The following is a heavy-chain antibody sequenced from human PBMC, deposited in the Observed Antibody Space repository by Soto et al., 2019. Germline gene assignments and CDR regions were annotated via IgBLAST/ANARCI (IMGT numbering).Heavy chain of an antibody. CDR1: GGSISSSSYY. CDR2: IYYSGST. V-gene: IGHV4-39*01. Sequence: SETLSLTCTVSGGSISSSSYYWGWIRQPPGKGLEWIGSIYYSGSTYYNPSLKSRVTISVDTSKNQFSLKLSSVTAADTAVYYCARHKYHSSGDSAYWGQGTLVTVSS. J-gene: IGHJ4*02. D-gene: IGHD3-22*01. CDR3: ARHKYHSSGDSAY.